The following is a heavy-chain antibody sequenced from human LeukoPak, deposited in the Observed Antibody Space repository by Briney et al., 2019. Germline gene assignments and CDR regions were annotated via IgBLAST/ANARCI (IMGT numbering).Heavy chain of an antibody. CDR2: IYYSGST. CDR3: ARVLVVRGYYYMDV. CDR1: GGSISSHY. V-gene: IGHV4-59*11. J-gene: IGHJ6*03. Sequence: ASETLSLTCSVSGGSISSHYWTWMRQPPGKGLEWIGSIYYSGSTYYNPSLKSRVTISVDTSKNQFSLKLSSVTAADTAVYYCARVLVVRGYYYMDVWGKGTTVTVSS. D-gene: IGHD3-10*01.